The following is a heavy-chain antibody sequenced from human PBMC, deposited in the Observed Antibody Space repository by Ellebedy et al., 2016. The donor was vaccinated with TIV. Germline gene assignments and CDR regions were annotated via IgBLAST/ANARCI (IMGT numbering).Heavy chain of an antibody. CDR3: ARESYDILTGQTYGMDV. CDR2: VYHSGST. D-gene: IGHD3-9*01. V-gene: IGHV4-59*01. CDR1: SGSITNYF. J-gene: IGHJ6*02. Sequence: PSETLSLTCTVSSGSITNYFWNWVRQPPGKGLEWIGYVYHSGSTNYNPSLKSRVTILVDASKNQISLTLRSVTAADTAVYFCARESYDILTGQTYGMDVWGQGTTVTVSS.